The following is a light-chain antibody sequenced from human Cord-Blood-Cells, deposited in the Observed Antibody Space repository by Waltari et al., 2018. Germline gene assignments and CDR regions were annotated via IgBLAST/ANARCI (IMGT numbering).Light chain of an antibody. J-gene: IGLJ2*01. CDR3: LLSYRGARPV. CDR1: TGAVTSGHY. CDR2: DTS. Sequence: QAVVTQEPSLTVSPGGTVTLTCGSSTGAVTSGHYPSWSQQKPGQAPRTLIYDTSNKHSWTPARFSGSLLGGKAALTLSGAQPEDEAEYYCLLSYRGARPVFGGGTKLTVL. V-gene: IGLV7-46*01.